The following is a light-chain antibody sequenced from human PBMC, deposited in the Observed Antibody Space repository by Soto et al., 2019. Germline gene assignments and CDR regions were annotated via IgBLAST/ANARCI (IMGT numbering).Light chain of an antibody. CDR2: GAS. CDR3: HQYYTWPRT. CDR1: QTVTTD. J-gene: IGKJ1*01. Sequence: EIVMTQSPVTLSLSPLERATLSCRASQTVTTDLAWYQQKPGQAPRLVIHGASTRATDFPARFSGSGSGTEFTLTISSLQSEDIAVYYCHQYYTWPRTFGQGTKVDIK. V-gene: IGKV3-15*01.